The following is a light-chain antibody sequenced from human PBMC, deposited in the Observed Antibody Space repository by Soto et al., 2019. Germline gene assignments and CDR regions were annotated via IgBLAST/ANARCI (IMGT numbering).Light chain of an antibody. V-gene: IGKV3D-20*02. J-gene: IGKJ1*01. CDR3: QQRSNWPRGT. CDR2: GAS. CDR1: QSVSSSY. Sequence: EIVLTQSPGTLSLSPGERATLSCGASQSVSSSYLACCQQKPGQPPRLLIYGASSRATGIPDRFSGSGSGTDFTLTISSLEPEDFAVYYCQQRSNWPRGTFGQGTKVDI.